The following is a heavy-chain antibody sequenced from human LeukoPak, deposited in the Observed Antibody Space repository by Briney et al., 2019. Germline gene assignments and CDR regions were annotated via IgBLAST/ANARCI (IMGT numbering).Heavy chain of an antibody. V-gene: IGHV3-74*01. J-gene: IGHJ4*02. CDR2: INSDGSST. D-gene: IGHD3-22*01. Sequence: GGSLRPSCAASGFTFSSYWMHWVRHAPGKGLVWVSRINSDGSSTSYADSVKGRFTISRDNAKNTLYLQMNSLRAEDTAVYYCARGGHYYDSSGYYGGTNFDYWGQGTLVTVSS. CDR1: GFTFSSYW. CDR3: ARGGHYYDSSGYYGGTNFDY.